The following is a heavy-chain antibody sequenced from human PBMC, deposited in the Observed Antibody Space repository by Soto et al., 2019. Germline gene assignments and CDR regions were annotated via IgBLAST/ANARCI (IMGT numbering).Heavy chain of an antibody. Sequence: SETLSLTCAVSGGSLSSSAYSWSWIRQPPGKGLEWIGFIYQSGSTYYNPSLKSRVTMSLDRPKNQFSLKLSSVTAADTAVYYCARELLFYDSDGFSWDDTFDIWGQGTMVTVSS. V-gene: IGHV4-30-2*01. CDR2: IYQSGST. J-gene: IGHJ3*02. CDR3: ARELLFYDSDGFSWDDTFDI. CDR1: GGSLSSSAYS. D-gene: IGHD3-22*01.